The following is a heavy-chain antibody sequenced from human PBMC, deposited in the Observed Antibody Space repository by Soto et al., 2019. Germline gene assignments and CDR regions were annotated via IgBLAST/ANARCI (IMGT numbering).Heavy chain of an antibody. CDR2: IYYSGST. CDR1: GGSISSGDYY. J-gene: IGHJ4*02. CDR3: ASSITMVRGVTG. V-gene: IGHV4-30-4*01. Sequence: SETLSLTCTVSGGSISSGDYYWSWVRQPPGKGLEWIGYIYYSGSTYYNPSLKSRVTISVDTSKNQFSLKLSSVTAADTAVYYCASSITMVRGVTGWGQGTLVTVSS. D-gene: IGHD3-10*01.